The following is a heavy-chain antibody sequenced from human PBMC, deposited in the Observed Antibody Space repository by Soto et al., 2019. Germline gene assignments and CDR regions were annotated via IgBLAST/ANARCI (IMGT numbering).Heavy chain of an antibody. V-gene: IGHV3-23*01. J-gene: IGHJ4*02. Sequence: GGSLRLSCAASGFTFSSYSMSWVRQAPGKGLEWVSGFRSGSDDDTTYYADSVRGRFTISRDNSKNTLYLQMNSLRDEDTAFYYCVRGVVVVVGSTAENFDHWGQGTLVTVSS. CDR3: VRGVVVVVGSTAENFDH. D-gene: IGHD2-15*01. CDR1: GFTFSSYS. CDR2: FRSGSDDDTT.